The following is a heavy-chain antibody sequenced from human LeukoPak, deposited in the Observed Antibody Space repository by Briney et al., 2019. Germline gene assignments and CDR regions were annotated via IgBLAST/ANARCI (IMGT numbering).Heavy chain of an antibody. CDR3: ASLSGSYDRIDY. D-gene: IGHD1-26*01. V-gene: IGHV4-59*01. J-gene: IGHJ4*02. CDR1: GVSISSYY. CDR2: IYYSVGT. Sequence: SEGLSLTCTVSGVSISSYYLSWVRQPPGKGLEWVRYIYYSVGTNYNPSLKSRVTISVDTCKNLFSLKLRCVTAADTAVYYCASLSGSYDRIDYWGQGTLLT.